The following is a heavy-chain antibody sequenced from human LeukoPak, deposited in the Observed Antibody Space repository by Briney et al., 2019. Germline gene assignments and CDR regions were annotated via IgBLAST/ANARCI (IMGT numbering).Heavy chain of an antibody. V-gene: IGHV4-59*01. CDR2: IYYSGST. Sequence: SEALSLTCTVSGGSISSYYWSWIRQPPGKGLEWIGYIYYSGSTNYNPSLKSRVTISVDTSKNQFSLKLSSVTAADTAVYYCARADYGDLFDYWGQGTLVTVSS. D-gene: IGHD4-17*01. CDR1: GGSISSYY. J-gene: IGHJ4*02. CDR3: ARADYGDLFDY.